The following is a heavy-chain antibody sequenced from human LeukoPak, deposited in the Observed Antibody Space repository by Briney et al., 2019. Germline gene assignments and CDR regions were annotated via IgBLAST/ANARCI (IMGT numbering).Heavy chain of an antibody. V-gene: IGHV3-74*01. J-gene: IGHJ4*02. D-gene: IGHD3/OR15-3a*01. CDR1: GFTFSSYW. CDR2: INSDGSST. CDR3: ARPSIWTGFHSPFPIDY. Sequence: GSLRLSCAASGFTFSSYWMHWVRQAPGKGLVWVSRINSDGSSTSYADSVKGRFTISRDNAKNTLYLQMNSLRAEDMAVYYCARPSIWTGFHSPFPIDYWGQGTLVTVSS.